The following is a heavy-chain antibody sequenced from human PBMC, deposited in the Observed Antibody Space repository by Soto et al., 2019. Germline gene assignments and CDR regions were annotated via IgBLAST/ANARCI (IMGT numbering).Heavy chain of an antibody. J-gene: IGHJ6*02. D-gene: IGHD7-27*01. V-gene: IGHV3-33*01. CDR2: IWYDGSNK. CDR3: ARGPPAGDPSYYYGMDV. Sequence: PGGSLRLSCAASGFTFSSYGMHWVRQAPGKGLEWVAVIWYDGSNKYYADSVKGRFTISRDNSKNTLYLQMNSLRAEDTAVYYCARGPPAGDPSYYYGMDVWGQGTTVTVSS. CDR1: GFTFSSYG.